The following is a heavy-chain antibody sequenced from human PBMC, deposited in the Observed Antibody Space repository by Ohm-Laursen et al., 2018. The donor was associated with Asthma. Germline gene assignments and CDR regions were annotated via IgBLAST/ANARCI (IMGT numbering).Heavy chain of an antibody. CDR1: GGTFSSYA. CDR2: IIPIFGTA. Sequence: SVKVSCKASGGTFSSYAISWVRQAPGQGLEWMGGIIPIFGTANYAQKFQGRVTITADESTSTAYMEPSSLRSEDTAVYYCARDRWDYDILTGATGTYYYYYGMDVWGQGTTVTVSS. V-gene: IGHV1-69*13. J-gene: IGHJ6*02. D-gene: IGHD3-9*01. CDR3: ARDRWDYDILTGATGTYYYYYGMDV.